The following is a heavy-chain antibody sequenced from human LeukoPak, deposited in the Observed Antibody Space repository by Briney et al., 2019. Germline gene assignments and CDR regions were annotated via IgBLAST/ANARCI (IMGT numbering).Heavy chain of an antibody. Sequence: GASVKVSCKASGYTFTSYGISWVRQAPGQGLEWMGWISACNGNTDYAQKLQGRVTMTTDTSTSTAYMELRSLRSDDTAVYYCARGAPVAGSNNWFDPWGQGTLVTVSS. CDR3: ARGAPVAGSNNWFDP. J-gene: IGHJ5*02. CDR2: ISACNGNT. V-gene: IGHV1-18*01. D-gene: IGHD6-19*01. CDR1: GYTFTSYG.